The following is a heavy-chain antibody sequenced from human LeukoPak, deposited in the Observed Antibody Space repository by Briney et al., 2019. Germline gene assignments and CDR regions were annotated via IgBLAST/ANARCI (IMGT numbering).Heavy chain of an antibody. J-gene: IGHJ4*02. CDR3: ARAGSSGYFLDY. Sequence: SETLSLTCSVSGGSVNGYYWSWIRQPPGKGLEWIGDIYSSGSTNYNPSLKSRVTISVDTSKNQVSLKLSSVTAADTAVYYCARAGSSGYFLDYWGQGTLVTVSS. CDR1: GGSVNGYY. CDR2: IYSSGST. V-gene: IGHV4-59*02. D-gene: IGHD3-22*01.